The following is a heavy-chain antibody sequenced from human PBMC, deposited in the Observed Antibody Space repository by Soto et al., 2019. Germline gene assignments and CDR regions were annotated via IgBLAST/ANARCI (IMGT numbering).Heavy chain of an antibody. D-gene: IGHD3-10*01. V-gene: IGHV1-18*04. J-gene: IGHJ4*02. Sequence: ASVKVSCKASGYTFTSYGISWVRQAPGQGLEWMGWISAHNGNTNYAQKLQGRVTITTDTSTSTAYMELRSLRSDDTAVYYCARDQESITDRILQYWGQGTRVTVS. CDR2: ISAHNGNT. CDR1: GYTFTSYG. CDR3: ARDQESITDRILQY.